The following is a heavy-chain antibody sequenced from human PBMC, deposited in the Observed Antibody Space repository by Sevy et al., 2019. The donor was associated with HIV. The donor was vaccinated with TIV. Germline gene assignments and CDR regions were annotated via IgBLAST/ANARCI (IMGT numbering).Heavy chain of an antibody. V-gene: IGHV3-33*01. D-gene: IGHD2-21*02. J-gene: IGHJ4*02. CDR2: IWYDGSNK. Sequence: GGSLRLSCAASGFTFSSYGMHWVRQAPGKGLEWVAVIWYDGSNKYYADSVKGRFTISRDNSKNTLYLQMNSLRAEDTAMYYCARGPHIVVVTAIPTHFDYWGPGTLVTVSS. CDR3: ARGPHIVVVTAIPTHFDY. CDR1: GFTFSSYG.